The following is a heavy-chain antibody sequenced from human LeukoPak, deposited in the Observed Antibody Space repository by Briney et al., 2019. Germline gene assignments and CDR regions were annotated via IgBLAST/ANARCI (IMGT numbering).Heavy chain of an antibody. CDR3: AKGIGTSCYTPLDY. CDR1: GFTFSSYS. Sequence: GGSLRLSCAASGFTFSSYSMNWVRQAPGKGLEWVSSISSSSSYIYYADSVKGRFTISRDNSKNTLHPQINSLRAEDTAVYYCAKGIGTSCYTPLDYWGQGTLVAVSS. V-gene: IGHV3-21*04. CDR2: ISSSSSYI. D-gene: IGHD2-2*02. J-gene: IGHJ4*02.